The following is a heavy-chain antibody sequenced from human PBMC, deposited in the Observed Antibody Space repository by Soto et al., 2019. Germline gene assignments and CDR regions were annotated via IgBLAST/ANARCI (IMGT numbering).Heavy chain of an antibody. Sequence: AAGKVCCKASGGTFSIYAISGVLRAPVQWLEWMGGIIPIFGTANYAQKFQGRVTITADESTSKAYMELSSLRSDDTAVYYCARERGGLIAARRNNWFDPWGQGTLVTVSS. V-gene: IGHV1-69*13. CDR3: ARERGGLIAARRNNWFDP. J-gene: IGHJ5*02. CDR2: IIPIFGTA. D-gene: IGHD6-6*01. CDR1: GGTFSIYA.